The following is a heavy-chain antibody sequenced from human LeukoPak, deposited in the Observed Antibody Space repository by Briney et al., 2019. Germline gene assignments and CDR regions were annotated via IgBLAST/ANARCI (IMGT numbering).Heavy chain of an antibody. CDR1: GYTFTSYD. D-gene: IGHD3-22*01. Sequence: ASVKVSCKASGYTFTSYDINWVRQATGQGLEWMGWMNPNSGHTGYAQKFQGRVTMNRNTSITTAYMELSSLRSEDTAVYYCARTHYYDSSGDNWFDPWGQGTLVTVSS. CDR2: MNPNSGHT. V-gene: IGHV1-8*01. J-gene: IGHJ5*02. CDR3: ARTHYYDSSGDNWFDP.